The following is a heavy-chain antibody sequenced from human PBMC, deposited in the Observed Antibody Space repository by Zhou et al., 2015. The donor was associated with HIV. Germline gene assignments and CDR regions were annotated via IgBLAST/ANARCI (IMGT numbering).Heavy chain of an antibody. J-gene: IGHJ4*02. CDR1: GGTFSNYA. D-gene: IGHD5-18*01. CDR3: ARDRETYGYSFCSASGVSCLDF. V-gene: IGHV1-69*01. CDR2: ILPIFGTT. Sequence: QVHLVQSGAEVKKPGSSVKVSCKASGGTFSNYAISWVRQAPGQGLEWMGGILPIFGTTNYAQKFQGRVTITADESSSTVYMELSSLRSEDTAVYYCARDRETYGYSFCSASGVSCLDFWGQGTLVTVSS.